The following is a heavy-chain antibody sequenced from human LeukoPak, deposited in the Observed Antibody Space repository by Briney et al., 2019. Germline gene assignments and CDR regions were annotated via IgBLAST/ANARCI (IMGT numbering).Heavy chain of an antibody. Sequence: SETLSLTCSVSGGSISSSSYYWGWIRQPPGKGLEWIGSIYYSGSTYYNPSLKSRVTISVDTSKIQISLKLNSVTAADTAVYYCARLRDYYYNYMDVWGKGTTVTISS. J-gene: IGHJ6*03. CDR1: GGSISSSSYY. V-gene: IGHV4-39*01. CDR3: ARLRDYYYNYMDV. CDR2: IYYSGST.